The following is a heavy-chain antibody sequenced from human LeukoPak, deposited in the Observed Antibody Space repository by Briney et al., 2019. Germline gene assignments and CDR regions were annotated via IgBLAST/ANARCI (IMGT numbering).Heavy chain of an antibody. CDR2: ISSSSSTI. Sequence: PGGSLRLSCAASGFTFSSYSMNWVRQAPGKGLEWVSHISSSSSTIYYADSVKGRLTISRDNAKNSLYLQMNSLRAEDTAVYYCARDHPDSSSWYDAFDIWGQGTMVTVSS. CDR3: ARDHPDSSSWYDAFDI. V-gene: IGHV3-48*01. J-gene: IGHJ3*02. CDR1: GFTFSSYS. D-gene: IGHD6-13*01.